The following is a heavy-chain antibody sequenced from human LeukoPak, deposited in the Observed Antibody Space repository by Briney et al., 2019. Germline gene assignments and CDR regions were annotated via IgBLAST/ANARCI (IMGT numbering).Heavy chain of an antibody. J-gene: IGHJ4*02. CDR2: IIPIVGST. D-gene: IGHD4-23*01. CDR1: GDTFSSYG. CDR3: ARHYGGLDDY. V-gene: IGHV1-69*04. Sequence: GSSVKVSCKTSGDTFSSYGISWVRQAPGQGLEWMGRIIPIVGSTNYAEKLQGRVTITADKSTSTVYMKLSSLRSEDTAVYYCARHYGGLDDYWGQGTLIIVSS.